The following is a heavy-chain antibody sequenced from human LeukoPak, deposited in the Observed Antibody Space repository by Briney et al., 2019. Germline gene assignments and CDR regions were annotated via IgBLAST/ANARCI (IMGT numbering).Heavy chain of an antibody. Sequence: GGSLRLSCTASGFTFGDYAMSWFRQAPGKGLEGVGFIRSKAYGGTTEYAASVKGRFTISRDDSKSIAYLQMNSLKTEDTAVYYCTRDTEYSSGWSVDYWGQGTLVTVSS. J-gene: IGHJ4*02. V-gene: IGHV3-49*03. D-gene: IGHD6-19*01. CDR1: GFTFGDYA. CDR2: IRSKAYGGTT. CDR3: TRDTEYSSGWSVDY.